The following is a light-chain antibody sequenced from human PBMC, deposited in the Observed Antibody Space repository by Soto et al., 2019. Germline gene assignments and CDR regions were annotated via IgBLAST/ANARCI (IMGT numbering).Light chain of an antibody. J-gene: IGKJ4*01. Sequence: IVLTQSPTTLSLSPGERATLSCRASRSVGKSLAWYQHKPGQAPRLLIYDASNRATAIPARFSGSGSGTDFTLTISSLEPEDVAIYYCQQRSNWLTFGGGTKVEIK. CDR3: QQRSNWLT. CDR2: DAS. V-gene: IGKV3-11*01. CDR1: RSVGKS.